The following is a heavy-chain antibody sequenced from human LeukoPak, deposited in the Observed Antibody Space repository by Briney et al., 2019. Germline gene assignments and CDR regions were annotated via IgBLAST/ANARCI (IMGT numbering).Heavy chain of an antibody. D-gene: IGHD6-13*01. CDR2: IYYSGST. J-gene: IGHJ4*02. V-gene: IGHV4-59*01. CDR3: ARESSSWDFDY. CDR1: GGSISSNY. Sequence: SETLSLTCTVSGGSISSNYWSWIRQPPGKGLEWIGYIYYSGSTNYNPSLKSRVTISVDTSKNQFSLKLSSVTAADTAVYYCARESSSWDFDYWGQETLVTVSS.